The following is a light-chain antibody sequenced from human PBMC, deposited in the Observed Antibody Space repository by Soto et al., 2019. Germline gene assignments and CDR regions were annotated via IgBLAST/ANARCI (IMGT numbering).Light chain of an antibody. CDR2: GAS. V-gene: IGKV1-27*01. CDR3: QQSYSTRLIP. Sequence: QGTQGQNSTGAYLIGRVTSRCRASQGIGNYLAWYQHKPGKVPKLLIYGASTLQSRVPSRFSGGGSGTEFTLTISRLQPEDFAAYYCQQSYSTRLIPFAQGTRLEIK. J-gene: IGKJ5*01. CDR1: QGIGNY.